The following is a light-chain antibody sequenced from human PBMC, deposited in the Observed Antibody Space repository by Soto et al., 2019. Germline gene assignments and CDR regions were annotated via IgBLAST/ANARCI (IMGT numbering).Light chain of an antibody. CDR1: ITDIGAYNY. CDR2: GVS. CDR3: SSYTSSITPYV. J-gene: IGLJ1*01. Sequence: QSVLTQPASVSGSPGQSTTISCTGTITDIGAYNYVSWYQQHPGKAPKLLIYGVSSRPSGVSNRFSGSKSGNAAYLTISGLQADDEAEYYCSSYTSSITPYVFGTGTKV. V-gene: IGLV2-14*01.